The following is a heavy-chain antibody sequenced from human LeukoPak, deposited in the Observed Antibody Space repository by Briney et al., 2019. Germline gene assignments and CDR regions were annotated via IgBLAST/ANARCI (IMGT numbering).Heavy chain of an antibody. D-gene: IGHD3-3*01. Sequence: PGGSLRLSCAGSGFTFSSYAMSWVRQAPGKGLEWVSAISGSGGSTYYADSVKGRFTISRDNSKNTLYLQMNSLRAEDTAVYYCAKALYYDFWSGYYRFFPFDYWGQGTLVTVSS. CDR1: GFTFSSYA. J-gene: IGHJ4*02. V-gene: IGHV3-23*01. CDR3: AKALYYDFWSGYYRFFPFDY. CDR2: ISGSGGST.